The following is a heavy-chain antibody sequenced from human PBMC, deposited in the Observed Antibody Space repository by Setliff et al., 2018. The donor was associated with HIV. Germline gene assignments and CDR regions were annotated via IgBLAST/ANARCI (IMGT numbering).Heavy chain of an antibody. J-gene: IGHJ6*03. CDR1: GGSISDYS. CDR2: IYTSGST. Sequence: SETLSLTCTVSGGSISDYSWSWIRQPAGKGLEWIGGIYTSGSTNYNPSLRSGVTMSVDTSKNQFSLKLSSVTAADTAIYYCARTSKDIVEVSDANHYHHMDVWGRGTTDTVS. CDR3: ARTSKDIVEVSDANHYHHMDV. D-gene: IGHD2-2*01. V-gene: IGHV4-4*07.